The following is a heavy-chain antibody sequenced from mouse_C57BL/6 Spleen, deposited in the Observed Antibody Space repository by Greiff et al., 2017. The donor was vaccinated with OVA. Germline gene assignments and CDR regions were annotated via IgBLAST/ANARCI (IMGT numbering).Heavy chain of an antibody. CDR2: ISDGGSYT. CDR1: GFTFSSYA. D-gene: IGHD1-1*01. J-gene: IGHJ1*03. CDR3: ASTVVYWYFDV. Sequence: EVQGVESGGGLVKPGGSLKLSCAASGFTFSSYAMSWVRQTPEKRLEWVATISDGGSYTYYPDNVKGRFTISRDNAKNNLYLQMSHLKSEDTAMYYGASTVVYWYFDVWGTGTTVTVSS. V-gene: IGHV5-4*01.